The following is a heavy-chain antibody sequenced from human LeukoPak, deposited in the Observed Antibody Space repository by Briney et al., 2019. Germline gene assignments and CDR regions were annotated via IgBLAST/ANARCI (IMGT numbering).Heavy chain of an antibody. CDR3: AKVQRPHYYDSSGYYSPYDY. J-gene: IGHJ4*02. CDR2: ISWNSGSI. V-gene: IGHV3-9*01. D-gene: IGHD3-22*01. CDR1: GFLFGNYS. Sequence: GGSLRLSCGGNGFLFGNYSMDWIRQAPGKGLEWVSGISWNSGSIGYADSVKGRFTISRDNAKNSLYLQMNSLRPEDTALYYCAKVQRPHYYDSSGYYSPYDYWGQGTLVTVSS.